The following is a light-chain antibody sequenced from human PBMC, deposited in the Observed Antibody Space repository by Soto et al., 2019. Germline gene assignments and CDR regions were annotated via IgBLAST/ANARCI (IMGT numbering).Light chain of an antibody. V-gene: IGKV3-15*01. CDR2: GAS. Sequence: ETVMTQSPATLSVSPGERATLSCRASQSVNTKLAWYQQKPGQAPRLLIYGASTRATGVPARFSGSGSGTDFTLTINSLQSEDFAVYYCQQHSNWPPWTFGQGTKVEIK. CDR3: QQHSNWPPWT. CDR1: QSVNTK. J-gene: IGKJ1*01.